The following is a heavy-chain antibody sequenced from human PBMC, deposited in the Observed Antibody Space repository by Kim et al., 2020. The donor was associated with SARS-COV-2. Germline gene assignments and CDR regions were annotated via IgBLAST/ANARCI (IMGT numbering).Heavy chain of an antibody. D-gene: IGHD2-2*01. CDR1: DYTFTSYA. J-gene: IGHJ6*03. CDR3: ARGGYCTATSCSGGTYYYYYMDV. CDR2: ISVYNGDT. Sequence: ASVKVSCKASDYTFTSYAINWVRQAPGQGLEWMGWISVYNGDTNYTQKVQDRVTVTADTATRTAYMELRSLRSDDTAVYYCARGGYCTATSCSGGTYYYYYMDVWGKGTTVTVSS. V-gene: IGHV1-18*01.